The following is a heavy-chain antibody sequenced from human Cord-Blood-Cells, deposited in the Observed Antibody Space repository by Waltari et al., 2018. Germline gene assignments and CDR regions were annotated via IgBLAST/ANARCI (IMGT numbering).Heavy chain of an antibody. CDR3: AKDTSYGMDV. J-gene: IGHJ6*02. CDR2: IRYDGSNK. CDR1: GITFISCG. D-gene: IGHD3-16*01. V-gene: IGHV3-30*02. Sequence: QVQLVESGGGVVQPGGSLRLSCAASGITFISCGMHWVRQAPGKGLEWVAFIRYDGSNKYYADSVKGRFTISRDNSKNTLYLQMNSLRAEDTAVYYCAKDTSYGMDVWGQGTTVTVSS.